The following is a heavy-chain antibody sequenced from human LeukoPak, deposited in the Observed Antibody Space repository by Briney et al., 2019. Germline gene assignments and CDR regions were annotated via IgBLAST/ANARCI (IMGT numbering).Heavy chain of an antibody. J-gene: IGHJ4*02. CDR2: IKQDGSEK. Sequence: AGGSLRLSCAASRFTFSSYWMSWVRQAPGKELEWVANIKQDGSEKYYVDFVKGRFTISRDNAKNSLYLQMNRLRAEDTAVYYCARDAPPYCSGGSCYSRYWGQGALVTVSS. CDR1: RFTFSSYW. CDR3: ARDAPPYCSGGSCYSRY. D-gene: IGHD2-15*01. V-gene: IGHV3-7*01.